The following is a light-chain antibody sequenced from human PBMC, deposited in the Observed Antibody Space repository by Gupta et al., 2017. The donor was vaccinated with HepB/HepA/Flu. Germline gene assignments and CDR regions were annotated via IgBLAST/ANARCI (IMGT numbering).Light chain of an antibody. Sequence: YVLTPPPSASVTPRQRVPTSCSGSSSNIGSNTVNWYQQLPGTAPNLLIYSNNQRPSGVPIRFAASKTGTSASLAIVGLQSEDESYYYCAAWDDSLNCPVFGGGTKLTVL. V-gene: IGLV1-44*01. CDR1: SSNIGSNT. CDR2: SNN. CDR3: AAWDDSLNCPV. J-gene: IGLJ3*02.